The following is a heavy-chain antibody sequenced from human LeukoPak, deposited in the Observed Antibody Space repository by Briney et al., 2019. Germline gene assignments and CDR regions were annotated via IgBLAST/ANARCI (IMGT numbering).Heavy chain of an antibody. CDR2: IYYSGST. V-gene: IGHV4-59*12. CDR1: GGSINSYY. CDR3: ARAYNGYDYP. J-gene: IGHJ5*02. D-gene: IGHD5-12*01. Sequence: PSETLSLTCTVSGGSINSYYWSWIRQPPGKGLEWIGYIYYSGSTNYNPSLKSRVTISVDTSKNQFSLKLSSLTAADAAIYYCARAYNGYDYPWGQGTLVTVSS.